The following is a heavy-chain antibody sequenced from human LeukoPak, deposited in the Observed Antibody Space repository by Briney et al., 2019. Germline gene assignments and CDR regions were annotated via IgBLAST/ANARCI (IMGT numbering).Heavy chain of an antibody. D-gene: IGHD3-22*01. CDR2: T. CDR3: ARHLDSGYYLNWFDP. J-gene: IGHJ5*02. V-gene: IGHV4-39*01. CDR1: GGSISSYY. Sequence: SETLSLTCTVSGGSISSYYWSWIRQPPGKGLEWIGSTYYNPSLKSRVTISVDTSKNQFSLKLSSVTAADTAVYYCARHLDSGYYLNWFDPWGQGTLVTVSS.